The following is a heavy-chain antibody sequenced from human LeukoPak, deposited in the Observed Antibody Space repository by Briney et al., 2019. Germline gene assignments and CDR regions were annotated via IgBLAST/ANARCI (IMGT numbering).Heavy chain of an antibody. V-gene: IGHV4-4*02. CDR2: IYHSGSA. J-gene: IGHJ4*02. CDR1: GGSISSSNW. Sequence: SGTLSLTCAVSGGSISSSNWWSWVRQPPGKGLEWIGEIYHSGSANYNPSLKSRVTISVDKSKNQFSLKLTSVTAADTAVYYCARVSSESYYFDYWGQGTLVTVSS. CDR3: ARVSSESYYFDY. D-gene: IGHD1-26*01.